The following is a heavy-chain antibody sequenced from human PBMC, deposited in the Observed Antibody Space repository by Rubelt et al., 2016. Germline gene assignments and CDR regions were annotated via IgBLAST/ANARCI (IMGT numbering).Heavy chain of an antibody. CDR3: ARGIDAGVDY. V-gene: IGHV1-8*01. J-gene: IGHJ4*02. CDR1: GYTFGTYD. CDR2: MRPIGGYI. D-gene: IGHD2-15*01. Sequence: QVQLVQSGAEVKMPGASVKVSCKASGYTFGTYDINWVRQATGQGLEWMGWMRPIGGYIGYAQKFQGRVTMTRNTSISKAYMELSGLGPEDTAVYYCARGIDAGVDYWGQGTVLTVSS.